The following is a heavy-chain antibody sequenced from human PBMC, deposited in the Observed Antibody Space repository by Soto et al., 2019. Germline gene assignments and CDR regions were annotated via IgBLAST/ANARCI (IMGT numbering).Heavy chain of an antibody. D-gene: IGHD3-22*01. CDR1: GYTFTSYG. J-gene: IGHJ4*02. Sequence: ASVKVSCKASGYTFTSYGISWVRQAPGQGLEWMGWISAYNGNTNYAQKLQGRVTMTTDTSTSTAYMELRGLRSDDTAVYYCARFRPDSHYYDSSGFYEFDYWGQGTLVTVSS. CDR3: ARFRPDSHYYDSSGFYEFDY. V-gene: IGHV1-18*01. CDR2: ISAYNGNT.